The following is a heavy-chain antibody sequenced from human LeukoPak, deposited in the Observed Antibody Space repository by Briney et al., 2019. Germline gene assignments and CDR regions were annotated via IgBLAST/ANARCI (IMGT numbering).Heavy chain of an antibody. J-gene: IGHJ1*01. Sequence: ASVKVSCKASGGTFSSYGISWVRQAPGQGLEWMGWISAYNGNTNYAQKFQGRVTMTTDTYTSTAYMELRSLRSDDTAVYYCASSDGKYFQHWGQGTLVTVSS. D-gene: IGHD1-1*01. V-gene: IGHV1-18*01. CDR2: ISAYNGNT. CDR1: GGTFSSYG. CDR3: ASSDGKYFQH.